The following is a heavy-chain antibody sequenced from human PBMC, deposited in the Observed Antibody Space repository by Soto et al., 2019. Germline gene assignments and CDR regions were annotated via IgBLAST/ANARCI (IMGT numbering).Heavy chain of an antibody. CDR2: ISGSSSMI. J-gene: IGHJ4*02. Sequence: EVKLVESGGGLVQPGGSLRLSCAASGFTFSSYSMNWVRQAPGKGLEWVSYISGSSSMIYYADSVKGRFTISRDNAKNSLYLQMNRLKAEDTAVYFCARAPNPRPEMLYALLGYWGQGTLVTVSS. CDR3: ARAPNPRPEMLYALLGY. D-gene: IGHD2-8*01. V-gene: IGHV3-48*01. CDR1: GFTFSSYS.